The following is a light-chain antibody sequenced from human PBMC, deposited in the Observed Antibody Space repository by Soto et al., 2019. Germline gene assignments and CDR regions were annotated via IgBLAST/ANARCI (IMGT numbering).Light chain of an antibody. J-gene: IGKJ1*01. CDR3: QNYNNWPQR. V-gene: IGKV3-15*01. CDR1: QSVSSN. Sequence: EIVMTQSPATLSVSPGERATLSCRASQSVSSNLAWYQQKPGQAPRLLIYGASTRATGIPARFSGSRSGTEFTLTISSLQSEDFAVYYWQNYNNWPQRFGKGTKVEIK. CDR2: GAS.